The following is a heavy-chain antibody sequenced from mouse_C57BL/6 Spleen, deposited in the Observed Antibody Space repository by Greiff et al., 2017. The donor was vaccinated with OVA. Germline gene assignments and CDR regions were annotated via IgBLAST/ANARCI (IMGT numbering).Heavy chain of an antibody. Sequence: EVKVVESGGGLVKPGGSLKLSCAASGFTFSDYGMHWVRQAPEKGLEWVAYISSGSSTIYYADTVKGRFTISRDNAKNTLFLQMTSLWSEDTAMYYCANKRWFAYWGQGTLVTVSA. CDR3: ANKRWFAY. CDR1: GFTFSDYG. V-gene: IGHV5-17*01. J-gene: IGHJ3*01. CDR2: ISSGSSTI.